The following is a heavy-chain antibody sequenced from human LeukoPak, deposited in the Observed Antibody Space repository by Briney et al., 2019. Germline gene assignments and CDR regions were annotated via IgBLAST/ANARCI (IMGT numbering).Heavy chain of an antibody. CDR1: GFTFSSYG. Sequence: GGSLRLSCAASGFTFSSYGMSWVRQAPGKGLEWVSAISGSGGSTYYADSVKGRFTISRDNSKNTLYLQMNSLKTEDTAVYYCTTRMYYYDSSGYFIALDYWGQGTLVTVSS. D-gene: IGHD3-22*01. J-gene: IGHJ4*02. V-gene: IGHV3-23*01. CDR2: ISGSGGST. CDR3: TTRMYYYDSSGYFIALDY.